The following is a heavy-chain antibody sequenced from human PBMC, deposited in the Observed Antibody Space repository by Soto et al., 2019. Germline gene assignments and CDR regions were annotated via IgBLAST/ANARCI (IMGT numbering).Heavy chain of an antibody. CDR2: ISAYNGNT. V-gene: IGHV1-18*04. J-gene: IGHJ4*02. CDR3: ARDRRYSSSYTLDY. D-gene: IGHD6-6*01. CDR1: GYTFTSYG. Sequence: ASVKASCKASGYTFTSYGISWVRQAPGQGLEWMGWISAYNGNTNYAQKLQGRVTMTTDTSTSTAYMELRSLRSDDTAVYYCARDRRYSSSYTLDYWGQGTLVTVSS.